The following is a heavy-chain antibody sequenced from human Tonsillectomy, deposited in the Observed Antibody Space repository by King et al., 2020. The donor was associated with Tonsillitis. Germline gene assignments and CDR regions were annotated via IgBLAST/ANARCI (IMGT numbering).Heavy chain of an antibody. Sequence: QLVQSGAEVKKPGSSVKVSCNTSGGTFSSFSINWVRQAPGQGLEWMGGIIPIAATSNYAQNFQGRVTITADKSTNTAYMELSSLRSEDTAVYYCARGWPPPFLGYYMDVWGKGTTVTVSS. V-gene: IGHV1-69*14. CDR1: GGTFSSFS. J-gene: IGHJ6*03. CDR3: ARGWPPPFLGYYMDV. CDR2: IIPIAATS.